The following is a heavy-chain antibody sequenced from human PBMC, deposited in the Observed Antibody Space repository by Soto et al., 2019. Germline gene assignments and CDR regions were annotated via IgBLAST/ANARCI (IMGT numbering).Heavy chain of an antibody. CDR3: ARRSRRYFEWLPPRAGMDV. V-gene: IGHV3-53*01. CDR2: IYSGGST. Sequence: PGGSLRLSCAASGFTVSSNYMSWVRQAPGKGLEWVSVIYSGGSTYYADSVKGRFTISRDNSKNTLYLQMNSLRAEDTAVYYCARRSRRYFEWLPPRAGMDVWGQGTTVTVYS. J-gene: IGHJ6*02. D-gene: IGHD3-9*01. CDR1: GFTVSSNY.